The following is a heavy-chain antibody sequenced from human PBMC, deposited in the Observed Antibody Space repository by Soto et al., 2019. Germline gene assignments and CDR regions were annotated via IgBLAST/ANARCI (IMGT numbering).Heavy chain of an antibody. D-gene: IGHD3-10*01. V-gene: IGHV3-21*01. CDR3: ARDILSGGAYPDS. J-gene: IGHJ5*01. Sequence: EVQLVESGGGLVKPGGSLRLSCAASGFTFSTYTMNWVRQAPGKGLEWISSISSGSSYIYYAGSVKGRFTISSDNAKNSLFLQMSSLRADDAAVYYCARDILSGGAYPDSWGQGTKVTVSS. CDR2: ISSGSSYI. CDR1: GFTFSTYT.